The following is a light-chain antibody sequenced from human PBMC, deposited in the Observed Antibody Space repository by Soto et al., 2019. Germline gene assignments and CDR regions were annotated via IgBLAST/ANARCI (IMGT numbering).Light chain of an antibody. Sequence: QSVLTQPPSASGTPGQRVTISCSGSSSNIGSNTVNCYQQLPGTAPKLLFYSNNQRPSGVPDRFSGSKSGTSASLAISGLQSEDEADYYCAAWDDSLNGPVFGGGTKLTVL. CDR1: SSNIGSNT. CDR3: AAWDDSLNGPV. V-gene: IGLV1-44*01. J-gene: IGLJ2*01. CDR2: SNN.